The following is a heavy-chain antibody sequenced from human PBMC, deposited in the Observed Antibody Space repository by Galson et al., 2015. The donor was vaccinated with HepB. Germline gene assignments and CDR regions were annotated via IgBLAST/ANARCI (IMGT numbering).Heavy chain of an antibody. Sequence: QSGAEVKKPGESLRISCKGSGYSFTSYWISWVRQMPGKGLEWMGRIDPSDSYTNYSPSFQGHVTISADKSISTAYLQWSSLKAPDTAMYYCARSHANYDILTGYYTIGYFDYWGQGTLVTVSS. V-gene: IGHV5-10-1*01. CDR3: ARSHANYDILTGYYTIGYFDY. CDR2: IDPSDSYT. J-gene: IGHJ4*02. CDR1: GYSFTSYW. D-gene: IGHD3-9*01.